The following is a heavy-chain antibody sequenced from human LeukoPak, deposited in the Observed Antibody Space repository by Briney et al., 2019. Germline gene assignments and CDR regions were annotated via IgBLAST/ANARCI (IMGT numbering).Heavy chain of an antibody. V-gene: IGHV4-39*07. CDR1: GGSISSSSYY. D-gene: IGHD3-22*01. Sequence: PSETLSLTCTVSGGSISSSSYYWGWIRQPPGKGLEWIGSIYYSGSTYYNPSLKSRVTISVDTSKNQFSLKLSSVTAADTAVYYCARVQGYYDSSGYSNLYYFDYWGQGTLVTVSS. CDR2: IYYSGST. CDR3: ARVQGYYDSSGYSNLYYFDY. J-gene: IGHJ4*02.